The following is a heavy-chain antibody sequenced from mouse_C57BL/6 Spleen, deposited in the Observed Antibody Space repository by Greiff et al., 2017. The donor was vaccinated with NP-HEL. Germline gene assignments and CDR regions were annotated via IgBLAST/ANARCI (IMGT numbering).Heavy chain of an antibody. CDR3: ARRDYGSMGY. D-gene: IGHD1-1*01. CDR1: GYSITSGYY. J-gene: IGHJ2*01. V-gene: IGHV3-6*01. CDR2: ISYDGSN. Sequence: EVQLQQSGPGLVKPSQSLSLTCSVTGYSITSGYYWNWIRQFPGNKLEWMGYISYDGSNNYNPSLKNRISITRDTSKNQFFLKLNSVTTEDTATYYCARRDYGSMGYWGQGTTLTVSS.